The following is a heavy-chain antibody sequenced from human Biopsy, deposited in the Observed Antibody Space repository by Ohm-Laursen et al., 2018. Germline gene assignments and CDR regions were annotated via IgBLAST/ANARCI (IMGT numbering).Heavy chain of an antibody. CDR3: VLASFDY. CDR1: GYTFTSFY. V-gene: IGHV1-46*01. CDR2: INPGGNST. Sequence: VASVKVSCKASGYTFTSFYMHRVRQAPGQGLEWMGIINPGGNSTAYTQNLQGRVTMTWDTSTTTVYMELSSLRSEDTAVYYCVLASFDYWGQGTLVTVPS. J-gene: IGHJ4*02.